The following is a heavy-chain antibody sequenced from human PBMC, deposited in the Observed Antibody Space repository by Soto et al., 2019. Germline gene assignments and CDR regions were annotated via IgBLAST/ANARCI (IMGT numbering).Heavy chain of an antibody. Sequence: GGSLRLSCAASGFTFSSYGMHWVRQAPGKGLEWVAVIWYGGSNKYYADSVKGRFTISRDNSKNTLYLQMNSLRAEDTAVYYCARELLPPGPNYFDYWGQGTLVTVSS. CDR2: IWYGGSNK. J-gene: IGHJ4*02. CDR3: ARELLPPGPNYFDY. D-gene: IGHD2-15*01. V-gene: IGHV3-33*01. CDR1: GFTFSSYG.